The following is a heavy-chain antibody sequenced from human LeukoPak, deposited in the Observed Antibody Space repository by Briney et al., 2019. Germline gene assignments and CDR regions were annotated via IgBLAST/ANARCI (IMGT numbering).Heavy chain of an antibody. D-gene: IGHD3-3*01. CDR2: ISGSGGST. CDR3: AKDRAGAYDFWSGTDAFDI. Sequence: GGSLRLSCAASGFTFSSYAMSWVRQAPGKGLEWVSAISGSGGSTYYADSVKGRFTISRDNSKNTLYLQMNSLRAEDTAVYYCAKDRAGAYDFWSGTDAFDIWGQGTMVTV. CDR1: GFTFSSYA. J-gene: IGHJ3*02. V-gene: IGHV3-23*01.